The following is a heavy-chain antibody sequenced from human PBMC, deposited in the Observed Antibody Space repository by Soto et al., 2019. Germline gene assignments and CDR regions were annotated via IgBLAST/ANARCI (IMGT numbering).Heavy chain of an antibody. CDR2: IYYSGST. Sequence: SETLSLTCTVSGGSISSYYWSWIRQPPGKGLEWIGYIYYSGSTNYNPSLKSRVTISVDTSKNQFSLKLSSVTAADTAVYYCARDYIVVPAAHVSYYYGMDVWGQGTTVTVSS. J-gene: IGHJ6*02. CDR1: GGSISSYY. D-gene: IGHD2-2*01. V-gene: IGHV4-59*01. CDR3: ARDYIVVPAAHVSYYYGMDV.